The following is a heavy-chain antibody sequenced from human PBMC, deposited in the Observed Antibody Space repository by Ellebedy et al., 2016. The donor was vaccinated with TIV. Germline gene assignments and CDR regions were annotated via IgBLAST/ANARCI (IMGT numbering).Heavy chain of an antibody. V-gene: IGHV3-23*01. CDR3: ASNVDTAKVRGNY. J-gene: IGHJ4*02. CDR2: ISGSSGST. D-gene: IGHD5-18*01. Sequence: GESLKISCAASGFTFSSFAMNWVRQAPGKGLEWVSFISGSSGSTYYVDSVKGRFTISRDNSKNTLYLQMNSLRVEDTARYYCASNVDTAKVRGNYWGQGTLATVSS. CDR1: GFTFSSFA.